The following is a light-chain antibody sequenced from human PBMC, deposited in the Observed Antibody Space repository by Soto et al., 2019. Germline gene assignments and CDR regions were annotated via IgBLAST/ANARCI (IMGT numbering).Light chain of an antibody. CDR1: QSVSRD. J-gene: IGKJ4*01. CDR3: QQYYNWPLT. V-gene: IGKV3-15*01. Sequence: EIVMTQSPATLSMSPGERATLSCRASQSVSRDLAWYQQKPGQAPSLLIYGASTRATGLPARFSGSGSGTEFTLTISSLQSEDFAVYYCQQYYNWPLTFGGGTKVEIK. CDR2: GAS.